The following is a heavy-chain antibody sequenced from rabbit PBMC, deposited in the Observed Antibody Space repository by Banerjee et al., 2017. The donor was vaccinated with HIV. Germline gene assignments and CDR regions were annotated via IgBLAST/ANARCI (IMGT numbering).Heavy chain of an antibody. D-gene: IGHD4-1*01. CDR1: GFSFSSGSW. CDR3: ARSSGWGEFKL. J-gene: IGHJ4*01. Sequence: QEQLVESGGGLVQPEGSLTLTCTASGFSFSSGSWICWVRQAPGKGLEWIACIYAGSSGSTYDARWAKGRITISKTPSTTETLQMTSLTAADTATDFCARSSGWGEFKLWGPGTLVTVS. CDR2: IYAGSSGST. V-gene: IGHV1S45*01.